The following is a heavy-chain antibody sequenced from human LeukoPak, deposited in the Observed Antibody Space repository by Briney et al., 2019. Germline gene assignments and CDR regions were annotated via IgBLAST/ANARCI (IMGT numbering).Heavy chain of an antibody. V-gene: IGHV1-2*02. D-gene: IGHD1-26*01. CDR3: ARDRHSYYNWFDP. CDR1: GYTFTGYY. Sequence: GASVKVSCKASGYTFTGYYMHWVRQAPGQGLEWMGWINPNSGGTNYAQKFQGRVTMTRDTSISTAYMGLSRLRSDDTAVYYCARDRHSYYNWFDPWGQGTLVTVSS. J-gene: IGHJ5*02. CDR2: INPNSGGT.